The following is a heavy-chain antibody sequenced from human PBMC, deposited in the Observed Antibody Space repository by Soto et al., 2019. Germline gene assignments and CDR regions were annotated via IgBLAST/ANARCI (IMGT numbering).Heavy chain of an antibody. J-gene: IGHJ3*02. CDR3: AKDIVATDRGAFDI. Sequence: EVQLVESGGGLVQPGRSLRLSCAASGFTFDDYAMHWVRQAPGKGLEWVSGISWNSGSIGYADSVKGRFTISRDNAKNSLYLQMNSLRAEDTALYYCAKDIVATDRGAFDIWGQGTMVTVSS. CDR1: GFTFDDYA. V-gene: IGHV3-9*01. CDR2: ISWNSGSI. D-gene: IGHD5-12*01.